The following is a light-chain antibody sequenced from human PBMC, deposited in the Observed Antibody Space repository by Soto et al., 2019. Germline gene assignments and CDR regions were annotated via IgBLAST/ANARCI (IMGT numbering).Light chain of an antibody. CDR3: QQYGSSTCT. Sequence: EIVVTQSPGTLSLSPGERATLAXRASHSVSTNLAWYQQKPGXAPRXXXDGXSSMATGSPDRFSGSGSGTDFTLTISRLEPEDFAVYYCQQYGSSTCTFGQGTKVDIK. V-gene: IGKV3-20*01. CDR1: HSVSTN. CDR2: GXS. J-gene: IGKJ1*01.